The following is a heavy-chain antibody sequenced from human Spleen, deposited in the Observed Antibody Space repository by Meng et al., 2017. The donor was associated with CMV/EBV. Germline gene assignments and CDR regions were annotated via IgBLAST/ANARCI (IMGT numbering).Heavy chain of an antibody. CDR3: AREKTWNGAFDI. CDR1: GFTFSSYE. CDR2: IWSDGSNK. D-gene: IGHD1-1*01. V-gene: IGHV3-33*08. Sequence: GESLKISCVVSGFTFSSYEMNWVRQAPGKGLEWVAVIWSDGSNKYYADSVKGRFTISRDNAKNSLYLQMNSLRAEDTAVYYCAREKTWNGAFDIWGQGTMVTVSS. J-gene: IGHJ3*02.